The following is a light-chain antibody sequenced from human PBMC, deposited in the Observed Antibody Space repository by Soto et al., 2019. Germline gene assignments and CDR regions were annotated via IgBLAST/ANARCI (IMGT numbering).Light chain of an antibody. Sequence: FMLTQPHSVSESPGKTVTISCTRSSGSIASNYVQWYQQRPGSAPTTVIYEDNQRPSGFPDRFSGSIDSSSNSASLTISGLKTEDEADYYCQSYDSSNHGVFGGGTKLTVL. CDR3: QSYDSSNHGV. J-gene: IGLJ3*02. CDR2: EDN. V-gene: IGLV6-57*03. CDR1: SGSIASNY.